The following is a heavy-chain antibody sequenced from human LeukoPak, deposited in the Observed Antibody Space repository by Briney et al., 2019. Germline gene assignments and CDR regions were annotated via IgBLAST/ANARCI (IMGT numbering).Heavy chain of an antibody. CDR1: GFTFSSYA. J-gene: IGHJ6*02. Sequence: GGSLRLSCAASGFTFSSYAMHWVRQAPGKGLEWVAVISYDGSNKYYADSAKGRFTISRDNSKNTLYLQMNSLRAEDTAVYYCARGPIAYGGYELRNGMDVWGQGTTVTVSS. CDR2: ISYDGSNK. D-gene: IGHD5-12*01. V-gene: IGHV3-30*04. CDR3: ARGPIAYGGYELRNGMDV.